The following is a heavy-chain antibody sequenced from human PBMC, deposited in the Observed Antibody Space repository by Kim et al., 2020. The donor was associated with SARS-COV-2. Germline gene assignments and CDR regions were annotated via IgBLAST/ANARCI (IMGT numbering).Heavy chain of an antibody. J-gene: IGHJ4*01. V-gene: IGHV3-23*01. CDR1: GFTFSSYA. CDR3: AKDLISYDILTGSSD. Sequence: GGSLRLSCAASGFTFSSYAMSWVRQAPGKGLEWVSAISGSGGSTYYADSVKGRFTISRDNSKNTLYLQMNSLRAEDTAVYYCAKDLISYDILTGSSDWGQGTLVTVSS. CDR2: ISGSGGST. D-gene: IGHD3-9*01.